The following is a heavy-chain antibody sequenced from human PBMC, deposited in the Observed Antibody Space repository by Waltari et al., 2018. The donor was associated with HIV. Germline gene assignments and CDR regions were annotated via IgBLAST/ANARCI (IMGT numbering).Heavy chain of an antibody. CDR2: SNWNGGSV. Sequence: EVQLVESGGGLVQPGRSLRLSCSASGFIFADFAMHLVRQAPGKGLEGVAGSNWNGGSVGYADSVKGRVTNTRDNAKNSLYLQMDSLKTEDTAVYYCAKVGPFGGPVGYDPYYFDYWGQGTLVTVSS. D-gene: IGHD5-12*01. CDR3: AKVGPFGGPVGYDPYYFDY. CDR1: GFIFADFA. V-gene: IGHV3-9*01. J-gene: IGHJ4*02.